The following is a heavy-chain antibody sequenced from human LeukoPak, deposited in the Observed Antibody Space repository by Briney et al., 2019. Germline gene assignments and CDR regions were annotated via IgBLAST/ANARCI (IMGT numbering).Heavy chain of an antibody. Sequence: SETLSLTCVVSGGSISNSKWWSWVRQPPGKGLEWIGEIYHSGSTNYNPSLKRRVTISIDKSKKQFSLKPSSVTAADTAVYYCARADGNWSLVSWGQGTLVTVSS. D-gene: IGHD1-1*01. CDR1: GGSISNSKW. V-gene: IGHV4-4*02. CDR2: IYHSGST. CDR3: ARADGNWSLVS. J-gene: IGHJ4*02.